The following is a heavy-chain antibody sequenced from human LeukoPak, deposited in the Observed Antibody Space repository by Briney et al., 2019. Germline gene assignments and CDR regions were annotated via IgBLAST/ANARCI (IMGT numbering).Heavy chain of an antibody. V-gene: IGHV4-61*02. CDR1: GGSINSGSYS. D-gene: IGHD3-22*01. Sequence: SETLSLTCTVSGGSINSGSYSWSWIRQPAGKGLEWIGRIYPSGNTNYNPSLKSRVTISVDTSKNQFSLKLSSVTAADTAVYYCARGRYYYDTPAASFDYWGQGTLVTVSS. CDR3: ARGRYYYDTPAASFDY. CDR2: IYPSGNT. J-gene: IGHJ4*02.